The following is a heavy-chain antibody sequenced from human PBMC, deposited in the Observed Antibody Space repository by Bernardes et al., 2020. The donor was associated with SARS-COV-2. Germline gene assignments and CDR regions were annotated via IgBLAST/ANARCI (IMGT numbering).Heavy chain of an antibody. CDR1: EYTFTGYY. J-gene: IGHJ5*02. CDR3: ARDRRFGELGSWFDP. D-gene: IGHD3-10*01. CDR2: INPNSGGT. V-gene: IGHV1-2*02. Sequence: ASVKVSCEASEYTFTGYYIHWVRQAPGQGLEWMGWINPNSGGTKYAQKFQGRVTLTRDTSITTVYKELSRLTSDDTAVYFCARDRRFGELGSWFDPWGQGTLVTVSS.